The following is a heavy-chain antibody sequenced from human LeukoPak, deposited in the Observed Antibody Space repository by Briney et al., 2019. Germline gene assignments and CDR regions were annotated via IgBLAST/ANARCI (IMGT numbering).Heavy chain of an antibody. CDR1: GYIFSNHW. D-gene: IGHD1-1*01. CDR2: IYPGDSDT. CDR3: AKEAMTGTGIGLDY. J-gene: IGHJ4*02. V-gene: IGHV5-51*01. Sequence: GESLKISCKGSGYIFSNHWICWGRQIPEKRLEWMGIIYPGDSDTRYSPSFQGQITISADKSISTAYLQWKSLKASDNAMYYCAKEAMTGTGIGLDYWGQGTLVTVSS.